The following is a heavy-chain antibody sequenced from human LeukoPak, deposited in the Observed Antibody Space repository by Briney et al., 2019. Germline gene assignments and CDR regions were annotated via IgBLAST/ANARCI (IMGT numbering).Heavy chain of an antibody. CDR3: ATGTSSNKAFDI. V-gene: IGHV1-24*01. CDR1: GYTLTELS. Sequence: ASVKVSCKVSGYTLTELSMHWVRQAPGKGLEWMGGFDPEDGETIYAQKFQGRVTMTEGTSTDTAYMELSSLRSEDTAVYYCATGTSSNKAFDIWGQGTMVTVSS. J-gene: IGHJ3*02. CDR2: FDPEDGET. D-gene: IGHD1/OR15-1a*01.